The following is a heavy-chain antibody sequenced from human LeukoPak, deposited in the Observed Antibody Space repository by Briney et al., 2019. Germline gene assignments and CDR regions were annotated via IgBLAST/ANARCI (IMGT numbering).Heavy chain of an antibody. J-gene: IGHJ4*02. Sequence: ASVKVSCKASGYTFTGYYMHWVQQAPGQGLEWMGWINPNSGGTNHAQKFQGRVTMTRDTSISTAYVELSSLTSDDTAVYFCATGSSYGDYWGQGTLVTVSS. CDR2: INPNSGGT. CDR3: ATGSSYGDY. D-gene: IGHD5-18*01. V-gene: IGHV1-2*02. CDR1: GYTFTGYY.